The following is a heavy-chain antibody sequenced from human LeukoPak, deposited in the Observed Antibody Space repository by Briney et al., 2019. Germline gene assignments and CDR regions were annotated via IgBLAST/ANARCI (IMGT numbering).Heavy chain of an antibody. CDR1: GFTFGDYA. CDR2: IRSKAYGGTT. J-gene: IGHJ4*02. Sequence: PGGSLRLSCTASGFTFGDYAMSWVRQAPGKGLEWVGFIRSKAYGGTTEYAAPVKGRFTISRDDSKSIAYLQMNSLKTEDTAVYYCTRRKYYFDYWGQGTLVIVSS. V-gene: IGHV3-49*04. CDR3: TRRKYYFDY.